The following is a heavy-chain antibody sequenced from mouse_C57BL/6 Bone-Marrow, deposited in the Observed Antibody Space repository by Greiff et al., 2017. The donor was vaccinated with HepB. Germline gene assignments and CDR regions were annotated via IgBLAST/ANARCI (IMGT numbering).Heavy chain of an antibody. J-gene: IGHJ4*01. Sequence: VQLKQSGPELVKPGASVKISCKASGYSFTDYNMNWVKQSNGKSLEWIGVINPNYGTTSYNQKFKGKATLTVDQSSSTAYMQLNSLTSEDSAVYYCARDYYGSSYVYYYAMDYWGQGTSVTVSS. D-gene: IGHD1-1*01. CDR3: ARDYYGSSYVYYYAMDY. V-gene: IGHV1-39*01. CDR2: INPNYGTT. CDR1: GYSFTDYN.